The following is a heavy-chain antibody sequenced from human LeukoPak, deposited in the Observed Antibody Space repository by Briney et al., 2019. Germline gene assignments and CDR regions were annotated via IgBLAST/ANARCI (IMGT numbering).Heavy chain of an antibody. V-gene: IGHV3-7*03. J-gene: IGHJ4*02. Sequence: GGSLRLSCAASGFTFSSYWMSWVRQAPGKGLEWVANIKQDGSEKYYVDSVKGRFTISRDNAKNSLYLQMNSLRAEDTAVYYCARARYCSSTSCYDSSSWFPTEYWGQGTLVTVSS. CDR2: IKQDGSEK. CDR1: GFTFSSYW. CDR3: ARARYCSSTSCYDSSSWFPTEY. D-gene: IGHD2-2*01.